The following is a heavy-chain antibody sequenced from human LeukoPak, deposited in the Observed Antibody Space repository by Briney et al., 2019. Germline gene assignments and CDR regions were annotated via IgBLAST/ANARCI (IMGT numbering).Heavy chain of an antibody. Sequence: GGSLRLVCAASGFTFSSYGMHWVRQAPGKGLKWVSRINSKGDTTQYADSVKGRFIISRDNAKNTLYLQTNSLSAEDPAVNGRARYRARFSEWVYYWGQGSLVCVSA. D-gene: IGHD3-3*01. J-gene: IGHJ4*02. CDR3: ARYRARFSEWVYY. CDR2: INSKGDTT. CDR1: GFTFSSYG. V-gene: IGHV3-74*01.